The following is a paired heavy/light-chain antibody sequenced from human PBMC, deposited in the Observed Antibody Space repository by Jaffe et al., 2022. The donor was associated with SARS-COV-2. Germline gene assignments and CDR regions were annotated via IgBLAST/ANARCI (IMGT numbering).Light chain of an antibody. V-gene: IGKV4-1*01. CDR3: QQYYNPPYT. J-gene: IGKJ2*01. Sequence: IVMTQSPDSLAVSLGERATINCKSSQSVLYSSNNKNYLAWYQQKPGQPPKLLIYWASTRESGVPDRFSVSGSETDFTLTISSLQAEDVAIYYCQQYYNPPYTFGQGTKLEI. CDR1: QSVLYSSNNKNY. CDR2: WAS.
Heavy chain of an antibody. CDR3: ARHQGDYAWGSYHINAFNM. J-gene: IGHJ3*02. Sequence: EVHLLESGGGLVQPGGSLRLSCAASGFIFSSSAMSWVRQAPGKGLEWVSALSGNGGATYYADSVKGRFSISRDNSKNTLYLQMTGLRADDTAAYYCARHQGDYAWGSYHINAFNMWGQGTMVTVSS. V-gene: IGHV3-23*01. D-gene: IGHD3-16*02. CDR2: LSGNGGAT. CDR1: GFIFSSSA.